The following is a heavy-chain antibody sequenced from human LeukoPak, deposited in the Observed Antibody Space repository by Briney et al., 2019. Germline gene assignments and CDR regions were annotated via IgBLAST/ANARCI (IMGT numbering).Heavy chain of an antibody. CDR3: ARGTWSRVFDI. Sequence: PSETLSLTCAVSGYSITSTYWWGWIRQTPGRGLEWIGSLHHSGSTSYSPSLKSRVTISVDTSKNQFSLRLSSVTAADTAVYYCARGTWSRVFDIWGQGTMVTVSS. J-gene: IGHJ3*02. CDR2: LHHSGST. V-gene: IGHV4-38-2*01. CDR1: GYSITSTYW. D-gene: IGHD1-1*01.